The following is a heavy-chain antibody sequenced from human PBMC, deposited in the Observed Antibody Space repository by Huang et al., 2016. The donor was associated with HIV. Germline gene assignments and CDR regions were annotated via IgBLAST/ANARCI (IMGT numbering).Heavy chain of an antibody. Sequence: QVQLVQSGAEMKKSGSSVKVSCKASGGTVSSVSFTWVRQAPGHGLEWMGGISPLQDTTDLAQKCRGGVTLTADESTNTAFMELSGLTSQDTAVYYCARGVGNSNRGFDIWGQGTLVTVS. CDR2: ISPLQDTT. D-gene: IGHD5-18*01. V-gene: IGHV1-69*13. CDR1: GGTVSSVS. CDR3: ARGVGNSNRGFDI. J-gene: IGHJ4*02.